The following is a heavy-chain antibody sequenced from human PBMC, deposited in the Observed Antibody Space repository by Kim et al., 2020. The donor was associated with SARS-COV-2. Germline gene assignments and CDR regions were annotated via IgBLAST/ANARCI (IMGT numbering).Heavy chain of an antibody. CDR1: GGSISGSF. J-gene: IGHJ4*02. Sequence: SETLSLTCIVSGGSISGSFWSWVRQSPGKGLEWIGYIYYSGSTNYTSYNPSLKSRVTMSIDTSGQQFSLKVNSVTAAATAVYYCARRACSGAACHQDFWGQGTLVTVSS. V-gene: IGHV4-59*08. D-gene: IGHD2-15*01. CDR2: IYYSGST. CDR3: ARRACSGAACHQDF.